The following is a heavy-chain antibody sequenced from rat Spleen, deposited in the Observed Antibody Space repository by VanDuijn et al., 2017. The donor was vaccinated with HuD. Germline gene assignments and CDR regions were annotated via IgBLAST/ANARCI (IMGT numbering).Heavy chain of an antibody. V-gene: IGHV5-46*01. CDR3: TRGTYYRH. CDR2: ITTGITNT. CDR1: GFTFSNYG. J-gene: IGHJ2*01. D-gene: IGHD1-12*01. Sequence: EVQLVESGGGLVQPGRSLKLSCAASGFTFSNYGMAWVRQAPTKGLEWVATITTGITNTYYRDPVKGRFTISRDIAKSTLYLQMNSLRSEDTATYYCTRGTYYRHWGRGVMVTVSS.